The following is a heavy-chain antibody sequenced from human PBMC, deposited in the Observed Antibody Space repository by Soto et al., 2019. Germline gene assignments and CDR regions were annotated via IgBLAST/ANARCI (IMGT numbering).Heavy chain of an antibody. CDR3: AGEKVGTTGIDF. V-gene: IGHV1-8*01. CDR2: MNPNSGNT. Sequence: QAQLVQSGAEVKKPGASVKVSCKASGYTFTGYDINWVRQATGQGLEWMGWMNPNSGNTGYAQKFQGRVTMTRDNSIPTAYMELTSLRDDDSAVYYCAGEKVGTTGIDFWGQGALVTVSS. D-gene: IGHD1-26*01. CDR1: GYTFTGYD. J-gene: IGHJ4*02.